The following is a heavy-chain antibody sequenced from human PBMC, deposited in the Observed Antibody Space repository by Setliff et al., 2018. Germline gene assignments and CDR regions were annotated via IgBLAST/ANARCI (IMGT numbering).Heavy chain of an antibody. J-gene: IGHJ3*01. D-gene: IGHD2-15*01. CDR1: GYILNSYG. CDR3: AISTLSICSGGTCPNVFDV. Sequence: ASVKVSCKASGYILNSYGISWVRQAPGQGREWMGWISSYNDITNYAQRFQGRVTLTTDMSTSAAYMELRSLGSDDTAVYYCAISTLSICSGGTCPNVFDVWGQGTMVTVSS. CDR2: ISSYNDIT. V-gene: IGHV1-18*01.